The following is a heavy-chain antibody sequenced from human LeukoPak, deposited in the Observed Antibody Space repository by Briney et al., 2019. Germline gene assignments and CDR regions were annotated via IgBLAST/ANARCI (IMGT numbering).Heavy chain of an antibody. V-gene: IGHV3-21*01. CDR2: ISSSSSYI. CDR1: GFTLSSYA. CDR3: AREGIVATTHYFDY. J-gene: IGHJ4*02. D-gene: IGHD5-12*01. Sequence: PGGSLRLSCAPSGFTLSSYAMNWVRPAPGKGLGWVSSISSSSSYIYYADSVKGRFTISRDNAKNSVYLQMNSLKTEDTDVYYCAREGIVATTHYFDYWGQGTPVTVSS.